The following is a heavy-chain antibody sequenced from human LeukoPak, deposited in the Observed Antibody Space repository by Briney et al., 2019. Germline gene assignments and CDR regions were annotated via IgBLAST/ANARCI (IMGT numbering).Heavy chain of an antibody. CDR2: IYTSGST. CDR1: GGSISSYY. J-gene: IGHJ4*02. CDR3: ARRGLYDSSGYYTYYFDY. Sequence: PSETLSLTCTVSGGSISSYYWSWIRQPAGKGLEWIGRIYTSGSTNYNPSLKSRVTISVDTSKNQFSLKLSSVTAADTAVYYCARRGLYDSSGYYTYYFDYWGQGTLVTVSS. V-gene: IGHV4-4*07. D-gene: IGHD3-22*01.